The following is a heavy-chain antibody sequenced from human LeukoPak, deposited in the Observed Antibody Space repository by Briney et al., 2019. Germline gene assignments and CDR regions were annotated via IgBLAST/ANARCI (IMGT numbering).Heavy chain of an antibody. D-gene: IGHD2-8*02. CDR1: GSTFSSYG. V-gene: IGHV3-33*01. J-gene: IGHJ4*02. CDR2: IWYDGSKK. CDR3: TRYNTGSVDY. Sequence: GRSLRLSCAASGSTFSSYGMHWVRQAPGKGLEWVAVIWYDGSKKYYADSVKGRFTISRDNSKNTLYLQMDSLRAEDTAVYFCTRYNTGSVDYWGQGTLVTVSS.